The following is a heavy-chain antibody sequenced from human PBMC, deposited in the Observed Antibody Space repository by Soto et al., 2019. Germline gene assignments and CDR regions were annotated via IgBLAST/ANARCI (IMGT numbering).Heavy chain of an antibody. CDR2: ISGSGGST. J-gene: IGHJ3*02. D-gene: IGHD3-3*01. CDR1: GFTFSSYA. V-gene: IGHV3-23*01. Sequence: GGSLRLSCAASGFTFSSYAMSWVRQAPGKGLEWVSAISGSGGSTYYADSVKGRFTISRDNSKNTLYLQMNSLRAEDTAVYYCAGRPYDFWSGYYAFDIWGQGTMVTVSS. CDR3: AGRPYDFWSGYYAFDI.